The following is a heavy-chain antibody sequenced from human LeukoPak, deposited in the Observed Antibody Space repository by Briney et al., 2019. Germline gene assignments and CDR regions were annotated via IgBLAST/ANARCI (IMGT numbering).Heavy chain of an antibody. D-gene: IGHD3-22*01. J-gene: IGHJ3*02. V-gene: IGHV3-43*01. CDR2: ISWDGGSST. Sequence: PRGSLRLSCAASRFTFDYYSMHCVRQGPGNRPDWVCLISWDGGSSTYYSDSVEARFNISRDNRKNSLYLQMNSLRTEDTALYYCAKDRDSRGYYGDAFDIRGQGTMVTVFS. CDR3: AKDRDSRGYYGDAFDI. CDR1: RFTFDYYS.